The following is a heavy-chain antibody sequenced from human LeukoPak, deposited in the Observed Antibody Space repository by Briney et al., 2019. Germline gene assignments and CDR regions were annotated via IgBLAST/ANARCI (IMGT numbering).Heavy chain of an antibody. CDR1: GGSISSGDYF. CDR2: IYYSGST. D-gene: IGHD4-17*01. Sequence: PSQTLSLTCTVSGGSISSGDYFWSWIRQPPGKGLEWIGSIYYSGSTYYNPSLKSRVTISVDTSKNQFSLKLSSVTAADTAVYYCARDEEYGEPDYWGQGTLATVSS. CDR3: ARDEEYGEPDY. J-gene: IGHJ4*02. V-gene: IGHV4-39*07.